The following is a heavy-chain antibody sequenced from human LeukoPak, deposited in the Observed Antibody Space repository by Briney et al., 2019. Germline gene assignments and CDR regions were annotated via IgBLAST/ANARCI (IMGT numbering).Heavy chain of an antibody. CDR3: ARDIGGPIRTAVAGWDY. CDR2: ITAYNGNT. V-gene: IGHV1-18*01. D-gene: IGHD6-19*01. J-gene: IGHJ4*02. CDR1: GYTFNNYG. Sequence: ASVKVSCKASGYTFNNYGISWVRQAPGQGLEWMGWITAYNGNTKYAQKLQGRVTMTTDTSTSTAYMELRSLRSDDTAVYYCARDIGGPIRTAVAGWDYWGQGTLVTVSS.